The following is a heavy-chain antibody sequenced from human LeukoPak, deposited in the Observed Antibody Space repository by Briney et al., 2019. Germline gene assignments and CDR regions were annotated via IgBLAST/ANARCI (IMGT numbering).Heavy chain of an antibody. CDR3: ARETTVVTAFDY. Sequence: PGGSLRLSCAASGFTFSSYEMHWVRQAPGKGLEWVSYISSSGSTIYYADSVKGRFTISRDNAKNSLYLQMNSLRAEDTAVYYCARETTVVTAFDYWGQGTLVTVSS. J-gene: IGHJ4*02. D-gene: IGHD4-23*01. CDR2: ISSSGSTI. V-gene: IGHV3-48*03. CDR1: GFTFSSYE.